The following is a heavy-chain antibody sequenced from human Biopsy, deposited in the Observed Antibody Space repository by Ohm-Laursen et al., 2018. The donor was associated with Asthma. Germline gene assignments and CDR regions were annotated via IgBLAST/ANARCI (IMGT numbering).Heavy chain of an antibody. Sequence: ASVTASRKISGYSLTDLSMHWVRQAPGQGLEWMGGHDHEEGGTVNAWRFQGRVTMTEDTSTDTAYMELSSLSSDDTAVYYCASDFPKDYVRYNFQFWGQGTLVTVSS. CDR3: ASDFPKDYVRYNFQF. CDR1: GYSLTDLS. D-gene: IGHD4-17*01. J-gene: IGHJ4*02. V-gene: IGHV1-24*01. CDR2: HDHEEGGT.